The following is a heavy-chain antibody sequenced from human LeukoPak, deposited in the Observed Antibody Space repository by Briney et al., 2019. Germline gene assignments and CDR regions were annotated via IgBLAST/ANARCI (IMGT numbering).Heavy chain of an antibody. CDR3: TRDHYYAIDF. CDR1: GFTFGDSA. J-gene: IGHJ6*02. V-gene: IGHV3-73*01. CDR2: IRNKGSNHAT. Sequence: GGSLRLPCAASGFTFGDSAINWVRRASGKGLEWIAHIRNKGSNHATTYAASVKGRVTISRDDSRNTAFLQMNSVKPEDTAIYYCTRDHYYAIDFWGQGTTVTVSS.